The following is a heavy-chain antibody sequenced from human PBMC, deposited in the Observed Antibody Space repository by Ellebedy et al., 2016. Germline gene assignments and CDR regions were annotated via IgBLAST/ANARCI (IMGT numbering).Heavy chain of an antibody. V-gene: IGHV4-59*01. D-gene: IGHD6-13*01. CDR3: VGRPQRRGYSTVYMTSYFDY. Sequence: SETLSLTCTVSGGSIFSYYWSWIRQPPGKGLEWIGYMYYSGNSMYNPSLKSRVTISVDTSKNQFSLKLSSVTAEDTAVYYCVGRPQRRGYSTVYMTSYFDYWGQGTLVTVSS. CDR1: GGSIFSYY. CDR2: MYYSGNS. J-gene: IGHJ4*02.